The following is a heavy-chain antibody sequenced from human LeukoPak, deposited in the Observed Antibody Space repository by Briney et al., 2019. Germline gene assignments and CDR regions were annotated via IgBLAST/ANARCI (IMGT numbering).Heavy chain of an antibody. CDR3: AKWGDYDILTGYYDSDY. J-gene: IGHJ4*01. D-gene: IGHD3-9*01. V-gene: IGHV3-23*01. Sequence: GGSLRLSCAASGFIFSNYAMSWVRHARGRGLEWVSAIVGRDGRTYYALSGRGRFTVSRDDPKNTLYLQMNNLRGEDTAVDYCAKWGDYDILTGYYDSDYWGHGTLVTVSS. CDR1: GFIFSNYA. CDR2: IVGRDGRT.